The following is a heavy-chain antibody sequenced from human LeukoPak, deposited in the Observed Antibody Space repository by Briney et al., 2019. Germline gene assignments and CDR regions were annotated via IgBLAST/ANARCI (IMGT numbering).Heavy chain of an antibody. CDR3: ARENTAGFDAFDI. CDR2: IYSGGST. V-gene: IGHV3-53*01. CDR1: GFTVSSNY. D-gene: IGHD5-18*01. Sequence: PGGSLRLSCAASGFTVSSNYMSWVRQAPGKGLEWVSVIYSGGSTYYADSVKGRFTISRDNSKNTLYLQMNSLRAEDTAVYYCARENTAGFDAFDIWGQGTMVTVSS. J-gene: IGHJ3*02.